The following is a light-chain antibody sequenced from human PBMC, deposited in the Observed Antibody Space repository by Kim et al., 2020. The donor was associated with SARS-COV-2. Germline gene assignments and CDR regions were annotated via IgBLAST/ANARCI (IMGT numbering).Light chain of an antibody. Sequence: VSPGQTASITCSGDKLGDKYVCWYQQKPGQSPVRVIYEDSRRPSGIPERFLGSNSGNTATLTISGTQAMDEADYYCQAWDSGTGVFGGGTKLTVL. CDR2: EDS. CDR1: KLGDKY. V-gene: IGLV3-1*01. J-gene: IGLJ3*02. CDR3: QAWDSGTGV.